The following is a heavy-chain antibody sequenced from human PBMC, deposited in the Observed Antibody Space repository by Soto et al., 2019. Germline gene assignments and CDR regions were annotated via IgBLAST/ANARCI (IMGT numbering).Heavy chain of an antibody. CDR2: INPNSGGT. CDR3: ARGFPATTVTTYYYYGMDV. V-gene: IGHV1-2*04. CDR1: GYTFTGYY. J-gene: IGHJ6*02. D-gene: IGHD4-4*01. Sequence: ASVKVSCKSSGYTFTGYYMHCVRQAPGQGLEWMGWINPNSGGTNCAQKFQGWVTMTRDTSISTAYMELSRLRSDDTAVYYCARGFPATTVTTYYYYGMDVWGQGTTVTVSS.